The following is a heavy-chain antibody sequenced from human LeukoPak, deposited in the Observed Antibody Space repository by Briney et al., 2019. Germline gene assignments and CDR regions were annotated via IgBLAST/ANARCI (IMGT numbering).Heavy chain of an antibody. CDR3: ARASVYYDFWIGFDAFDI. D-gene: IGHD3-3*01. V-gene: IGHV3-66*01. CDR1: GFTFSSNY. CDR2: IYSSGST. Sequence: GGSLRLSCAASGFTFSSNYMSWVRQAPGKGLEWVSVIYSSGSTYYSASVKGRFTISRDNYKNTLYLQMSSLRGADTAVYYCARASVYYDFWIGFDAFDIWGQGTMVTVSS. J-gene: IGHJ3*02.